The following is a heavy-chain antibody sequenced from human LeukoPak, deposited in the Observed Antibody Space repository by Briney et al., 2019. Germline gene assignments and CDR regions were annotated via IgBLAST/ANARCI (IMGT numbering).Heavy chain of an antibody. Sequence: RASVKVSCTASGYTFTGYYMHWVRQAPGQGLERMGWINPNSGGTNYAQKLQGRVTITRDTSISTAYMVLSRLRSDDTAVYYCARRPIFNSGYDYYDDYWGQGTLVTVSS. CDR3: ARRPIFNSGYDYYDDY. CDR2: INPNSGGT. CDR1: GYTFTGYY. V-gene: IGHV1-2*02. D-gene: IGHD5-12*01. J-gene: IGHJ4*02.